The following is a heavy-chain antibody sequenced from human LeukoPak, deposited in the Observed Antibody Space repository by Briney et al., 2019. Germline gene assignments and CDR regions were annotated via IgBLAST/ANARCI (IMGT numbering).Heavy chain of an antibody. CDR3: ARESYCSGGSCYSGRAFDI. V-gene: IGHV3-74*01. Sequence: QPGGSLRLSCAASGFTFSSYWMHWVRQAPGKGLVWVSRINTDGSSTTYADSVKGRFTISRDSAKNTLYLQMNSLRAEDTAVYYCARESYCSGGSCYSGRAFDIWGQGTMVTVSS. J-gene: IGHJ3*02. D-gene: IGHD2-15*01. CDR2: INTDGSST. CDR1: GFTFSSYW.